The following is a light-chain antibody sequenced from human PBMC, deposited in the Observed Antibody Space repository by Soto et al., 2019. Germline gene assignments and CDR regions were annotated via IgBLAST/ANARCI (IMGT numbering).Light chain of an antibody. CDR1: QSIYNN. CDR3: QQYNNWPQT. J-gene: IGKJ1*01. Sequence: EIVITQSPATLSVSPGERATRSCRASQSIYNNLAWCQQKPGQAPRLLIYGASTRATGIPARFSGSGSGTEFTLTISSLQSEDFAVYYCQQYNNWPQTLGQGTKVDIK. V-gene: IGKV3D-15*01. CDR2: GAS.